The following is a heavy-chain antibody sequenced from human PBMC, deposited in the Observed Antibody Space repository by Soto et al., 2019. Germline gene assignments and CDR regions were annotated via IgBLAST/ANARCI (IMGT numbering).Heavy chain of an antibody. V-gene: IGHV4-59*02. Sequence: QVQLHQSGPGLVKPSETLSLTCSVSGACVTNYYWSWIRQSPGKGLEWIGYISYGGTTNFNSSLKGRVTVSVDMSKNQFSLTINSVTAADTAVYYCAMYYGHGQDYWGQGTLVTVSS. CDR2: ISYGGTT. CDR1: GACVTNYY. J-gene: IGHJ4*02. CDR3: AMYYGHGQDY. D-gene: IGHD3-10*01.